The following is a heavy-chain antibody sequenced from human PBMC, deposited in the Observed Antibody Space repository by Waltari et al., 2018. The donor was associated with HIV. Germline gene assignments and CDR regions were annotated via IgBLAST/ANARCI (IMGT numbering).Heavy chain of an antibody. J-gene: IGHJ5*02. CDR2: IIPIFCTA. CDR3: ASSLVVISWFDP. Sequence: QVQLVQSGAEVKKPGSSVKVSCKDSGGTFRSYAISWVRQSPSKGLEWMGGIIPIFCTANYAQKFQVRVTITADESTSTAYMELSSLRSEDTAVYYCASSLVVISWFDPWGQGTLVTVSS. CDR1: GGTFRSYA. V-gene: IGHV1-69*13. D-gene: IGHD3-22*01.